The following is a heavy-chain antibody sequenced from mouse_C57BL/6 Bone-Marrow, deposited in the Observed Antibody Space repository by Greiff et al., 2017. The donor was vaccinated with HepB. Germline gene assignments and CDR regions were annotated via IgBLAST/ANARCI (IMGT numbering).Heavy chain of an antibody. D-gene: IGHD1-1*01. J-gene: IGHJ4*01. Sequence: VQLVESGAELVRPGASVKLSCKASGYTFTDYYINWVKQRPGQGLEWIARIYPGSGNTYYNEKFKGKATLTAEKSSSTAYMQLSSLTSEDSAVYFCARSPYYGSSYHYAMDYWGQGTSVTVSS. CDR3: ARSPYYGSSYHYAMDY. V-gene: IGHV1-76*01. CDR1: GYTFTDYY. CDR2: IYPGSGNT.